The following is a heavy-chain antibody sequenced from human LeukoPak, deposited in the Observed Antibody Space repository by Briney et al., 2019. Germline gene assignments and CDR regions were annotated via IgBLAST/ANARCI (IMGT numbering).Heavy chain of an antibody. Sequence: SETLSLTCTVSGGSISSCYWSWIRQSAGKGLEWIGRIYTRGSTNYNPSLKSRVTMSVDTSKNQFSLKLSSVTAADTAVYYCARDNGGDYNTRFDYWGQGTLVTVSS. V-gene: IGHV4-4*07. CDR3: ARDNGGDYNTRFDY. D-gene: IGHD4-17*01. CDR2: IYTRGST. J-gene: IGHJ4*02. CDR1: GGSISSCY.